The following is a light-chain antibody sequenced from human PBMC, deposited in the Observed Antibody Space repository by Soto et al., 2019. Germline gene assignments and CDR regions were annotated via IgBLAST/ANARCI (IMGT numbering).Light chain of an antibody. J-gene: IGKJ1*01. Sequence: IVLPQSPGTLSLSPGERATLSCRSSQSVSSYLAWYQQKPGQAPRLLIYGASSRATGIPDNFSGSGSGTDFTLTISRLEPGDFAVYYCHQYGSSPWTFGQGTKVDIK. CDR1: QSVSSY. CDR3: HQYGSSPWT. V-gene: IGKV3-20*01. CDR2: GAS.